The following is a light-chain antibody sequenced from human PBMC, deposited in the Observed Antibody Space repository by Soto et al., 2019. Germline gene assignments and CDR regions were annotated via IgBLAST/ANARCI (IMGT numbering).Light chain of an antibody. CDR1: QSVSSG. J-gene: IGKJ1*01. CDR3: QQYSDYPWT. Sequence: DIQMTQSPSTLSASVGDRVTITCRASQSVSSGLAWYQQKPGKAPRLLIYKASSLESGVPSRFSGSGSGTEFTLTISSLQPDDFATYYCQQYSDYPWTFGQGSEVEIK. V-gene: IGKV1-5*03. CDR2: KAS.